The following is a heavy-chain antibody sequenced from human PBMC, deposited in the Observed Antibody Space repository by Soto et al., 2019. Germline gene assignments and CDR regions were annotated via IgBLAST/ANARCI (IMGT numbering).Heavy chain of an antibody. J-gene: IGHJ5*02. CDR3: ARSFCRDAVRCNWFDP. Sequence: QVQLQESGPGLVKPSETLSLTCTVSGAFSSTYYWSWIRQPPGKGLEWIGYMNNIGRTNYNPSLKSRVTISLDPSKNQVSLKLSSVIAADTAVYYCARSFCRDAVRCNWFDPWGLGTLVTASS. CDR2: MNNIGRT. CDR1: GAFSSTYY. V-gene: IGHV4-59*01. D-gene: IGHD2-8*01.